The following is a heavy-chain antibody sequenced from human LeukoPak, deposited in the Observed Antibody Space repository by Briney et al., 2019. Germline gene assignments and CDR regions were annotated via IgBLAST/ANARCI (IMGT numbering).Heavy chain of an antibody. CDR1: GFSFTSYG. Sequence: GGSLRLSCAASGFSFTSYGMHWVRQAPGKGLEWVAVIWYDGTNKYYADSVRGRFTISRDTSNNMLYLQMNSLRAKDTAVYYCARVSESGNSDYWGQGTLVTVSS. D-gene: IGHD4-23*01. J-gene: IGHJ4*02. CDR2: IWYDGTNK. V-gene: IGHV3-33*01. CDR3: ARVSESGNSDY.